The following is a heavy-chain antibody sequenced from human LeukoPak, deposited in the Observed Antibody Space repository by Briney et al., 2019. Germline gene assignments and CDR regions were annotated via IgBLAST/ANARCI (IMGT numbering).Heavy chain of an antibody. Sequence: PGGSLRLSCATSGFTFTTFWMHWVRHAPGKGLVWVSRINHDGSSTNYADSVKGRFTISRDNAKNTVHLQMNSLRAEDTAVYYCVRDWGYDSSGYWQKYFDTWGQGTLVTVSS. J-gene: IGHJ4*02. V-gene: IGHV3-74*01. CDR2: INHDGSST. CDR3: VRDWGYDSSGYWQKYFDT. CDR1: GFTFTTFW. D-gene: IGHD3-22*01.